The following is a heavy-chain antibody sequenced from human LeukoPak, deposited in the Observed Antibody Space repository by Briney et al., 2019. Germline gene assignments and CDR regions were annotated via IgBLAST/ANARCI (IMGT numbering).Heavy chain of an antibody. Sequence: GGSLRLSCAASGFTFSNYWMTWVRQAPGKGLEWVSNIKQDGSERYYVDSVKGRFTISRDNAKNSLYLQMNSLRVEDTAVYYCTKKTGEYWGQGTLVTVSA. CDR3: TKKTGEY. CDR1: GFTFSNYW. CDR2: IKQDGSER. J-gene: IGHJ4*02. V-gene: IGHV3-7*03.